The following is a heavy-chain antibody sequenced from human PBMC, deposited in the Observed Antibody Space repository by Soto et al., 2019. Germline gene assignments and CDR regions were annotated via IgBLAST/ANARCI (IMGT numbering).Heavy chain of an antibody. V-gene: IGHV3-7*04. Sequence: EVQLVESGGVLVQPGGSLRLSCAASGLTFSSNWMSWSRQAPGRGLECVANIKQDGNAKYYVDSVKGRFTISRDSAKNSLYLQMNSLRAEDTAVYYCARVVGAPNWFDPWGQGTLVTVSS. CDR3: ARVVGAPNWFDP. J-gene: IGHJ5*02. D-gene: IGHD1-26*01. CDR1: GLTFSSNW. CDR2: IKQDGNAK.